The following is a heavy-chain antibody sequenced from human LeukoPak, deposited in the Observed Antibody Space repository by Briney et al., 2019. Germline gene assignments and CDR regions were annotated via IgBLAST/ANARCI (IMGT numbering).Heavy chain of an antibody. D-gene: IGHD3-16*02. V-gene: IGHV3-23*01. CDR2: ISGSGGST. J-gene: IGHJ4*02. Sequence: GGSLRLSCAASGFTFSSYAMSWVRQAPGKGLEWVSAISGSGGSTYYADSVKGRFTVSRDNNEKTLFLQMNNLRVEDTGVYYCAKGHRGQDLSEALDYWGQGTPVTVSS. CDR1: GFTFSSYA. CDR3: AKGHRGQDLSEALDY.